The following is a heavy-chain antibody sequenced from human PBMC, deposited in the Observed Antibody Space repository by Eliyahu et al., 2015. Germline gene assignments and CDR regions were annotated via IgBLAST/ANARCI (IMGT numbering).Heavy chain of an antibody. D-gene: IGHD2-15*01. J-gene: IGHJ5*02. V-gene: IGHV4-39*01. CDR1: GGPLISXXYX. Sequence: QLQLQESGPGLVKPSETLSLTXSVXGGPLISXXYXWAWIRQPPGKGPXWIGGLHYSGSSHYNPSLKSRVTISVDTSKNQFSLRLTSVTAADTAVYYCATNGCSGGTCYSGANNWFDPWGQGILVTVSS. CDR2: LHYSGSS. CDR3: ATNGCSGGTCYSGANNWFDP.